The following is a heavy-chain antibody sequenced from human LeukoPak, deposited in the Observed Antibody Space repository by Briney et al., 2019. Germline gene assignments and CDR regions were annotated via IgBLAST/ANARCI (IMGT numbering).Heavy chain of an antibody. Sequence: PGGSLRLSCAASGFTFSSYAMHWVRQAPGKGLEWVAVISYDGSNKYYADSVKGRFTISRDNSKNTLYLQMNSLRAEDTAVYYCAGHAQRGYWGQGTLVTVSS. D-gene: IGHD2-2*01. J-gene: IGHJ4*02. CDR1: GFTFSSYA. CDR3: AGHAQRGY. V-gene: IGHV3-30-3*01. CDR2: ISYDGSNK.